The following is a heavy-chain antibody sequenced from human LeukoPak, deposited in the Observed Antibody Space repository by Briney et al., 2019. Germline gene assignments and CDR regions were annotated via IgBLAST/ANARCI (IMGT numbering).Heavy chain of an antibody. CDR1: GFSVSTDH. CDR2: ISGSGGST. J-gene: IGHJ5*02. Sequence: GGSLRLSCAASGFSVSTDHMSWVRQAPGKGLEWVSAISGSGGSTYYADSVKGRFTISRDNSKNTLYLQMNSLRAEDTAVYYCAKDMIVVPAAPRTGFDPWGQGTLVTVSS. D-gene: IGHD2-2*01. CDR3: AKDMIVVPAAPRTGFDP. V-gene: IGHV3-23*01.